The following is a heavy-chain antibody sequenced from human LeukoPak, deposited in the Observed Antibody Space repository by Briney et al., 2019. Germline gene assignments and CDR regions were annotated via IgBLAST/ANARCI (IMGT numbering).Heavy chain of an antibody. J-gene: IGHJ6*02. CDR3: ARDQEMATTTGQNYYYYYGVDV. D-gene: IGHD5-24*01. V-gene: IGHV4-61*02. CDR1: GGSISSGSYY. Sequence: PSQTLSLTCTVSGGSISSGSYYWSWIRQPAGKGLEWIGRIYTSGSTNYNPSLKSRVTISVDTSKNQFSLKLSSVTAADTAVYYCARDQEMATTTGQNYYYYYGVDVWGQGTTVTVSS. CDR2: IYTSGST.